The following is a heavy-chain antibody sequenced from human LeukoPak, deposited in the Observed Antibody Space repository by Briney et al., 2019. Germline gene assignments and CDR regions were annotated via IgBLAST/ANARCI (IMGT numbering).Heavy chain of an antibody. V-gene: IGHV3-66*01. D-gene: IGHD5-18*01. CDR3: AKDLASYGYIYPDH. J-gene: IGHJ4*02. Sequence: GGSLRLSCAASGFTFSSYSMSWVRQAPGKGLEWVSVIYSGGNTYYADSVKGRFTISRDNSKNTLYLQINSLRAEDTAVYYCAKDLASYGYIYPDHWGQGTLVTVSS. CDR2: IYSGGNT. CDR1: GFTFSSYS.